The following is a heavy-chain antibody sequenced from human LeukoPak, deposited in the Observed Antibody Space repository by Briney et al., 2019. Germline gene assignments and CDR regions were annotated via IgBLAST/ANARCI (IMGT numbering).Heavy chain of an antibody. J-gene: IGHJ4*02. D-gene: IGHD5-12*01. CDR2: IYTSGTT. V-gene: IGHV4-4*07. CDR3: ARHRMVATIDY. CDR1: GGSMSSDY. Sequence: ASETLSLTCTVSGGSMSSDYWTWIRQPAGKGLEWIGCIYTSGTTNYNPSLKSRVTMSVDTSKNQFFLRVSSVTAADTAVYYCARHRMVATIDYWGQGTLVTVSS.